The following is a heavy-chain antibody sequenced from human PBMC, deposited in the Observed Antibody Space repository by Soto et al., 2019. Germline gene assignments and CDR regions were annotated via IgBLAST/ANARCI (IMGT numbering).Heavy chain of an antibody. CDR2: INPSGGST. J-gene: IGHJ6*02. D-gene: IGHD2-15*01. CDR3: ARDLLGYCSGGSCHGYYYYGMDV. Sequence: ASVKVSCKASGYTFTSSYMHWVRQAPGQGLEWMGIINPSGGSTSYAQKFQGRVTMTRDTSTSTVYMELSSLRSEDTAVYYCARDLLGYCSGGSCHGYYYYGMDVWDQGTTVTVSS. V-gene: IGHV1-46*01. CDR1: GYTFTSSY.